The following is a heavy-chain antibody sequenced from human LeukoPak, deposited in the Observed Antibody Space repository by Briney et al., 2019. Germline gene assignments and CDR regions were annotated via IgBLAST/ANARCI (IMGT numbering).Heavy chain of an antibody. CDR2: VSYIGST. Sequence: KPSETLSLTCAVSDDSFSSHYWTWIRQPPGMGLEWIGYVSYIGSTNYNPSLKSRVTISIDTSKNQFSLKLTSVSAADTAVYYCARDLVTVTKGFDIWGQGTMVSVSS. V-gene: IGHV4-59*11. J-gene: IGHJ3*02. D-gene: IGHD4-17*01. CDR1: DDSFSSHY. CDR3: ARDLVTVTKGFDI.